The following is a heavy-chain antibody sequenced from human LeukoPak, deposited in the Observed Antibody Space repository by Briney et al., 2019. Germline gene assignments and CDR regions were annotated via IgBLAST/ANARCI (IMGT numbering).Heavy chain of an antibody. D-gene: IGHD4-17*01. CDR1: GFTFSSYA. V-gene: IGHV3-23*01. CDR3: AKDGVGDYAFDY. Sequence: GGSLRLSCAASGFTFSSYAMSWVRQAPGKGLEWVSAISGSGGSTYYADSVKGRFTISRDNSKNTLYLQMNSLGAEDTAVYYCAKDGVGDYAFDYWGQGTLVTVSS. J-gene: IGHJ4*02. CDR2: ISGSGGST.